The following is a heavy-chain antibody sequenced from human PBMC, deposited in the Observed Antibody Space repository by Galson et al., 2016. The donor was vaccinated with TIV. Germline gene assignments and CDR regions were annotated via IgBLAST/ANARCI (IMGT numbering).Heavy chain of an antibody. J-gene: IGHJ5*02. V-gene: IGHV5-51*01. Sequence: QSGAEVKKPGESLKISCKGSGYTFTKDWIGWVRQMPGKGLEWMGVIYPYDSDTRYSPSFQGRVTISADKSTSTAYLQWSSLRASDTAIYYCARHVTVFLGDWFDPWGQGTLVIVSS. CDR1: GYTFTKDW. CDR2: IYPYDSDT. D-gene: IGHD3-16*01. CDR3: ARHVTVFLGDWFDP.